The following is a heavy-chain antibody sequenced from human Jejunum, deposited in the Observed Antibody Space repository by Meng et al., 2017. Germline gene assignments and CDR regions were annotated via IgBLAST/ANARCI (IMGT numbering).Heavy chain of an antibody. J-gene: IGHJ5*02. V-gene: IGHV4-61*01. CDR2: MYYNEKT. CDR3: ARGRDYYGSGNYYNTNWFGP. D-gene: IGHD3-10*01. Sequence: VRLQGSGPGLVRPSETLSLTCTVSGASVNSGSYYWSWIRQPPGKGLEWIGFMYYNEKTNYTPSLKSRVTISVDTSKNQFSLKLTSVTAADTAVYYCARGRDYYGSGNYYNTNWFGPWGQGTLVTVSS. CDR1: GASVNSGSYY.